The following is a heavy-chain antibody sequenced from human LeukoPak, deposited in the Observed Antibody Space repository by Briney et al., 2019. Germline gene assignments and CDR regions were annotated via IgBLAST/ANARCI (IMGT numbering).Heavy chain of an antibody. Sequence: ESSEPLSLTCTVSGGSISSYYWSWIRQPPGKGLEWIGYIYTSGSTNYNPSLKSRVTISVDTSKNQFSLKLSSVTAADTAVYYCASSSGSTLDYWGQGTLVTVSS. CDR3: ASSSGSTLDY. CDR1: GGSISSYY. V-gene: IGHV4-4*09. J-gene: IGHJ4*02. D-gene: IGHD1-26*01. CDR2: IYTSGST.